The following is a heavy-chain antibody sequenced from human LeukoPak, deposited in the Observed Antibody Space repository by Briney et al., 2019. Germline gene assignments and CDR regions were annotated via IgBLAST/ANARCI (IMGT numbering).Heavy chain of an antibody. D-gene: IGHD3-16*01. J-gene: IGHJ4*02. V-gene: IGHV3-33*01. CDR3: ARDVALGRSWYYFDY. CDR1: GFTFSSYG. Sequence: PGRSLRLSCAASGFTFSSYGMHWVRQAPGKGLEWVAVIWYDGSNKYYADSVKGRFTISRDNSKNTLYLQMNSLRAEDTAVYYCARDVALGRSWYYFDYWGQGTLVTVSS. CDR2: IWYDGSNK.